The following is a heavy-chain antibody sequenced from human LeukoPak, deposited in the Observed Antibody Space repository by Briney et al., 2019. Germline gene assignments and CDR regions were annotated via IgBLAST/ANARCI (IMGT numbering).Heavy chain of an antibody. CDR1: GFTFSSYW. CDR2: IKQDGSEK. V-gene: IGHV3-7*01. D-gene: IGHD2-2*01. J-gene: IGHJ5*02. Sequence: GGSLRLSCAASGFTFSSYWMSWVRQAPGKGLEWVANIKQDGSEKYYVDSVKGRFTISRDNAKNSLYLQMNSLRAEDTAVYYCAREGRVPAAFNWFDPWGQGTLVTVSS. CDR3: AREGRVPAAFNWFDP.